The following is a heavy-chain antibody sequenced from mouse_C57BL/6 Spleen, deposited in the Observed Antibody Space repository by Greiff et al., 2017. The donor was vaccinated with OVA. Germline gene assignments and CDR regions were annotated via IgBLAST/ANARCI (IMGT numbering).Heavy chain of an antibody. Sequence: EVKLQESGGGLVKPGGSLKLSCAASGFTFSSYAMSWVRQTPEKRLEWVATISDGGSYTYYPDNVKGRFTISRDNAKNNLYLQMSHLKSEDTAMYYCARDYDEYYFDYWGQGTTLTVSS. D-gene: IGHD2-12*01. CDR1: GFTFSSYA. J-gene: IGHJ2*01. CDR3: ARDYDEYYFDY. CDR2: ISDGGSYT. V-gene: IGHV5-4*01.